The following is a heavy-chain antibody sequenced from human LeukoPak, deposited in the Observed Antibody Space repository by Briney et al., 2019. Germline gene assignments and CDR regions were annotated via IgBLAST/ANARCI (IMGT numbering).Heavy chain of an antibody. D-gene: IGHD3-10*01. CDR2: IWYDGSNK. CDR3: ARGITMVRGVIIGNWFDP. V-gene: IGHV3-33*01. J-gene: IGHJ5*02. CDR1: GFTFSSYG. Sequence: PGGSLRLSCAASGFTFSSYGMHWVRQAPGKGLEWVAVIWYDGSNKYYADSVKGRFTISRDNSKNTLYLQMNSLRAEDTAVYYCARGITMVRGVIIGNWFDPWGQGTLVTVSS.